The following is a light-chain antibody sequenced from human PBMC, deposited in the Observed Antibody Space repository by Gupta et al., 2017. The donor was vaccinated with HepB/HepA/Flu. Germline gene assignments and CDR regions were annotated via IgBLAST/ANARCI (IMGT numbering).Light chain of an antibody. J-gene: IGKJ5*01. V-gene: IGKV3-11*01. CDR2: DAS. CDR1: QSVNQY. CDR3: QQRYSWPPVT. Sequence: ETVLTQSPVTLSLSPGERATLSCRASQSVNQYLDWYQQKPGQAPRLLIYDASNRDTGLPARFSGSWFGKDFTLTSSSREHEDFAVYYCQQRYSWPPVTFGQGTRLEIK.